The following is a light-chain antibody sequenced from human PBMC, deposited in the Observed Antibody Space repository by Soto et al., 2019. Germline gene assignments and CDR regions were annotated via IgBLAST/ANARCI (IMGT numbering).Light chain of an antibody. CDR2: EGS. J-gene: IGLJ1*01. V-gene: IGLV2-23*03. Sequence: QSALTQAASVSGSPGQSITISCTGTSSDVGSYNLVSWYQQHPGKAPKLMIYEGSKRPSGVSNRFSGSKSGNTASLTISGLQAEDEADYYCCSYTTSSTFLYVFGTGTKLTVL. CDR3: CSYTTSSTFLYV. CDR1: SSDVGSYNL.